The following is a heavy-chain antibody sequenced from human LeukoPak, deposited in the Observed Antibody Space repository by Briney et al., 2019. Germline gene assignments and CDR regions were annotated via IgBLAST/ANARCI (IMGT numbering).Heavy chain of an antibody. CDR3: ARSNRDYDFWSGYYPLDY. J-gene: IGHJ4*02. CDR1: GFTVSSNS. V-gene: IGHV3-66*01. CDR2: IYSGGST. Sequence: GGSLRLSCAASGFTVSSNSMSWVRQAPGKGLEWVSAIYSGGSTYYADSEKGRFTISRDNSKNTLYLQMNSLRAEDTAVYYCARSNRDYDFWSGYYPLDYWGRGTLVTVSS. D-gene: IGHD3-3*01.